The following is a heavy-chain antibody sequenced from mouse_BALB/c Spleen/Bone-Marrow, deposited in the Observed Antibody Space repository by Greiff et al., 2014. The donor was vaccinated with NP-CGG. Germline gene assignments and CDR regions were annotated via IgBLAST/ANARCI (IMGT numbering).Heavy chain of an antibody. J-gene: IGHJ3*01. CDR3: TRDDGSFAY. V-gene: IGHV1-69*02. CDR1: GYTFTSYW. CDR2: IYPSDSYT. Sequence: VKLQESGAELVRPGASVKLSCKASGYTFTSYWITWVKQRPGQGLEWIGNIYPSDSYTNYNRKFKDKATLTVDKSSSTAYMQLSSPTSEDSAVYYCTRDDGSFAYWGQGTLVTVSA. D-gene: IGHD2-3*01.